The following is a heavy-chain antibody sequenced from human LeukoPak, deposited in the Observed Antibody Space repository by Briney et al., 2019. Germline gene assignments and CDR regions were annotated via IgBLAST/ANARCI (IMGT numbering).Heavy chain of an antibody. CDR1: GFTFSSYG. D-gene: IGHD3-22*01. Sequence: PGRSLRLSCAASGFTFSSYGMHWVRQAPGKGLEWVAVIWYDGSNKYYADSVKGRFTISRDNSKNTLYLQMNSLRAEDTAVYYCAKDLATYYYDSSGYLQSVDYWGQGTLVTVSS. CDR3: AKDLATYYYDSSGYLQSVDY. CDR2: IWYDGSNK. J-gene: IGHJ4*02. V-gene: IGHV3-33*06.